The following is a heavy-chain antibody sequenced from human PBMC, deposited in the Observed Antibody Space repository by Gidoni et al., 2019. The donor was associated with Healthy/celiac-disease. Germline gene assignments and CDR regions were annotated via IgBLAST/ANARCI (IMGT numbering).Heavy chain of an antibody. V-gene: IGHV4-30-2*01. D-gene: IGHD3-3*01. J-gene: IGHJ5*02. Sequence: QLQLQESGSGLVKPSQPLSLTCAVSGGSISSGGHSWSWIRQPPGKGLEWIGYIYHSGSTYYNPSLKSRVTRSVDRSKNQFSLKLSSVTAADTAVYYCARSPLRSSHRWFDPWGQGTLVTVSS. CDR2: IYHSGST. CDR1: GGSISSGGHS. CDR3: ARSPLRSSHRWFDP.